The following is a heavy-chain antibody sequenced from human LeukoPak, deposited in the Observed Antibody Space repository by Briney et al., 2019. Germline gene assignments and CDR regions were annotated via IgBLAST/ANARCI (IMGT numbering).Heavy chain of an antibody. CDR3: ARVVAPRSGYYLDAFDI. D-gene: IGHD3-22*01. Sequence: KASETLSLTCTVSGGSMSSYYWSWIRQPPGKGLEWIGRIYTSGSTNYNPSLKSRVTMSVDTSKNQFSLKLSSVTAADTAVYYCARVVAPRSGYYLDAFDIWGQGTMVTVSS. CDR2: IYTSGST. CDR1: GGSMSSYY. V-gene: IGHV4-4*07. J-gene: IGHJ3*02.